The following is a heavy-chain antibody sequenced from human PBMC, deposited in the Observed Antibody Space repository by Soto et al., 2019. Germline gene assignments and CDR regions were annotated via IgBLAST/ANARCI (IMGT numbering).Heavy chain of an antibody. V-gene: IGHV1-18*01. CDR2: ISAYNGNT. CDR3: ARQPGVVTTYNWFDP. Sequence: APVKVSRKAAGYVITIYACRRGRHANGQRLEWMGWISAYNGNTKYAQKLQGRVTMTTDTSTSTAYMELRSLRSDDTAVYYCARQPGVVTTYNWFDPWGQGTLVTVSS. D-gene: IGHD3-3*01. CDR1: GYVITIYA. J-gene: IGHJ5*02.